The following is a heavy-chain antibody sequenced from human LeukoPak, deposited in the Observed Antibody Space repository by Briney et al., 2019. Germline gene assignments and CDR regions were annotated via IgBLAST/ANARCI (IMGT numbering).Heavy chain of an antibody. Sequence: GGSLRLSCAASGFTFKDYAMSWVRQAPGKGLEWVSAISGSGRSTYYADSVKGRFTISRDNSKNTLYVQMNSLRVEDTAVYYCAKYTSSWYEDYWGQGTLVTVSP. CDR2: ISGSGRST. D-gene: IGHD6-13*01. CDR1: GFTFKDYA. CDR3: AKYTSSWYEDY. V-gene: IGHV3-23*01. J-gene: IGHJ4*02.